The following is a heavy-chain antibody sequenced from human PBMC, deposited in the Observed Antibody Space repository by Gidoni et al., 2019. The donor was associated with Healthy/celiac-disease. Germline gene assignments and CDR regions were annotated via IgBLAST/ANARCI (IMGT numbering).Heavy chain of an antibody. CDR3: ARGLARWQLEGRYFDY. CDR1: GGSFSGYY. V-gene: IGHV4-34*01. D-gene: IGHD6-6*01. CDR2: INHSGST. Sequence: QVQLQQWGAGLLKPPATLSLTCAVYGGSFSGYYWSWIRQPPGKGLEWIGEINHSGSTNYNPSLKSRVTISVDTSKNQFSLKLSSVTAADTAVYYCARGLARWQLEGRYFDYWGQGTLVTVSS. J-gene: IGHJ4*02.